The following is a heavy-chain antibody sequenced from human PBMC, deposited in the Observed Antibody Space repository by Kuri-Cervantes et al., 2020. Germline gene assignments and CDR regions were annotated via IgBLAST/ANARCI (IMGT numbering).Heavy chain of an antibody. V-gene: IGHV3-30*07. Sequence: GESLKISCAASGFSISNYAMHWVRQAPGKGLEWVAVISFNGKNEYYADSVKGRFTISRDNAKNTLYLEMNSLRVEDTAVYYCARYIVTYGDYWGLGTLVTVSS. CDR1: GFSISNYA. CDR3: ARYIVTYGDY. D-gene: IGHD3-16*02. J-gene: IGHJ4*02. CDR2: ISFNGKNE.